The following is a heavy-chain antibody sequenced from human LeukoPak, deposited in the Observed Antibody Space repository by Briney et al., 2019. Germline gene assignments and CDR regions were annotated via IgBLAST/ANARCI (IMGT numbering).Heavy chain of an antibody. V-gene: IGHV3-7*01. CDR2: IRQDGGER. CDR1: GFTFSSYW. Sequence: GGSLRLSCAASGFTFSSYWMSWVRQAPGKGLEWVANIRQDGGERYYVDSVKGRFTISRDNAKNSLYLEMNSLRAEDTAVYYCWGRVSDIWGQGTMVTVSS. D-gene: IGHD6-13*01. J-gene: IGHJ3*02. CDR3: WGRVSDI.